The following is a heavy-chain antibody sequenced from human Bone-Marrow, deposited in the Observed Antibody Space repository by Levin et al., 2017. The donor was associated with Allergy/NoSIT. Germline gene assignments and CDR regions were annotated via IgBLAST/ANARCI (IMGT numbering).Heavy chain of an antibody. Sequence: SQTLSLTCTVSGGSVRSFYWSWIRQPPGKGLEWIGDISYSRSTNYNPSLKSRVTISVDTSNNQFSLKLTSMTAADTAIYYCARVFTGWSFDIWGLGTMVIVSS. J-gene: IGHJ3*02. CDR2: ISYSRST. D-gene: IGHD6-19*01. CDR3: ARVFTGWSFDI. CDR1: GGSVRSFY. V-gene: IGHV4-59*02.